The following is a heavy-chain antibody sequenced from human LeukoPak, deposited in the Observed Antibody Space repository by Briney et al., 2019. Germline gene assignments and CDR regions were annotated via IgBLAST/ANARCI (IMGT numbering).Heavy chain of an antibody. CDR1: GFTFSSYE. V-gene: IGHV3-48*03. CDR2: ISSSGSTI. CDR3: AREPNTYGDFLFDY. D-gene: IGHD4-17*01. J-gene: IGHJ4*02. Sequence: GGSLRLSCAASGFTFSSYEMNWVRQAPGKGLGWVSYISSSGSTIYYADSVKGRFTISRDNAKNSLYLQMNTLSAGDTAVYYCAREPNTYGDFLFDYWGQGTLVTVSS.